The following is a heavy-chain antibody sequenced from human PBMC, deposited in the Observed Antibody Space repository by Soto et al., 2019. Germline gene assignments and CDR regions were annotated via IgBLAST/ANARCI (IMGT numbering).Heavy chain of an antibody. V-gene: IGHV1-69*13. Sequence: SVKVSCKASGGTFSSYAISWVRQAPGQGLEWMGGIIPIFGTANYAQKFQGRVTITADESTSTAYMELSSLRSEDTAAYYCARTILPDFWSGPLGFFDYWGQGTLVTVSS. D-gene: IGHD3-3*01. CDR1: GGTFSSYA. CDR2: IIPIFGTA. CDR3: ARTILPDFWSGPLGFFDY. J-gene: IGHJ4*02.